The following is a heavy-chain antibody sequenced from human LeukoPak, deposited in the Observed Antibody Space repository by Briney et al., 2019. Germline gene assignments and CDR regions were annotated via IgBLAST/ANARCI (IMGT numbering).Heavy chain of an antibody. J-gene: IGHJ4*02. CDR3: AGGAYDYVWGSYRHKPFDY. CDR1: GGSISSYY. Sequence: SETLSLTCTVSGGSISSYYWSWIRQPPGKGLEWIGYIYYSGSTNYNPSLKSRVTISVDTSKNQFSLKLSSVTAADTAVYYCAGGAYDYVWGSYRHKPFDYWGQGTLVTVSS. V-gene: IGHV4-59*01. D-gene: IGHD3-16*02. CDR2: IYYSGST.